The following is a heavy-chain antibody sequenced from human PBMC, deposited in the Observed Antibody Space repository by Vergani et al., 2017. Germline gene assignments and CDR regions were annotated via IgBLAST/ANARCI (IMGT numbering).Heavy chain of an antibody. Sequence: QVQLVQSGAEVKKPGSSVKVSCKASGATFRSNTISWVRQVPGQGLEWMGRIIPVLGKTKYAQDFQGRLTITADTSTSTAYMELTSLRSEDTAVYYCAREIAVAGLDYYYYYYMDVWGKGTTVTVSS. CDR2: IIPVLGKT. J-gene: IGHJ6*03. V-gene: IGHV1-69*08. CDR3: AREIAVAGLDYYYYYYMDV. CDR1: GATFRSNT. D-gene: IGHD6-19*01.